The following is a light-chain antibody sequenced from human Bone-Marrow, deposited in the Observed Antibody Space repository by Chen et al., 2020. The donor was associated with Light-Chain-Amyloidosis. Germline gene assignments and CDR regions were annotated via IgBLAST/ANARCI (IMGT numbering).Light chain of an antibody. J-gene: IGKJ4*01. CDR3: QQYGTSPLT. CDR1: QTISSNY. CDR2: GSS. Sequence: VLSHPPGTLSLSPGEGANHSCRASQTISSNYLTWYQQKFGQAPRLLIYGSSSRATGIPDRFTGSGSGTDFTLTINRLEPEDFAMYYCQQYGTSPLTFGGGTKVEIK. V-gene: IGKV3-20*01.